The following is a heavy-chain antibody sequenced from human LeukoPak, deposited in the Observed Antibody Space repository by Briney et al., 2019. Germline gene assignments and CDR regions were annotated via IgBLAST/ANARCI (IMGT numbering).Heavy chain of an antibody. CDR1: GYTFTGYY. Sequence: GASVKVSCKASGYTFTGYYMHWVRQAPGQGLEWMGWINPNSGGTNYAQKFQGRVTMTRDTSISTAYMELSRLRSDDTAVYYCARTDTYYYYGMDVWGQGTTVTVSS. CDR3: ARTDTYYYYGMDV. J-gene: IGHJ6*02. CDR2: INPNSGGT. V-gene: IGHV1-2*02. D-gene: IGHD3-9*01.